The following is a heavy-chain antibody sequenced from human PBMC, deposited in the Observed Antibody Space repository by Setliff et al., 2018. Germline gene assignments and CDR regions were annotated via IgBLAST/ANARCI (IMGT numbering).Heavy chain of an antibody. D-gene: IGHD6-19*01. J-gene: IGHJ5*02. CDR2: IWYDGSNK. V-gene: IGHV3-30*02. CDR3: AKGSAYSSGWFDP. CDR1: GFTFSSYG. Sequence: GGSLRLSCAASGFTFSSYGMHWVRQAPGKGLEWVAVIWYDGSNKYYADSVKGRFTISRDNSKNTLYLQMNSLRAEDTAVYYCAKGSAYSSGWFDPWGQGTLVTVSS.